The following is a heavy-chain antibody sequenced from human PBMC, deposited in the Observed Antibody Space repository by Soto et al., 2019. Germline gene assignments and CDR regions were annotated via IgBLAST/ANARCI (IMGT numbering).Heavy chain of an antibody. D-gene: IGHD2-8*02. V-gene: IGHV1-69*12. CDR2: IIPIFGTA. CDR3: ARETPRGIVVYATKGGKYYYYYGMDV. CDR1: GGTFSSYA. J-gene: IGHJ6*02. Sequence: QVQLVQSGAEVKKPGSSVKVSCKASGGTFSSYAISWVRQAPGQGLEWMGGIIPIFGTANYAQKFQGRVTITADEYTSTAYMELSSLRSEDTAVYYCARETPRGIVVYATKGGKYYYYYGMDVWGQGTTVTVSS.